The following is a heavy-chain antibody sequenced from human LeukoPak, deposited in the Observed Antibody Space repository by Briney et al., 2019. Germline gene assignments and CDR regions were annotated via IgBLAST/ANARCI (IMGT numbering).Heavy chain of an antibody. CDR1: GFTFDDYG. CDR3: ARDGVVVVPAAFDY. J-gene: IGHJ4*02. V-gene: IGHV3-20*04. Sequence: PGGSLRLSCAASGFTFDDYGMSWVRQAPGKGLEWVSGINWNGGSTGYADSVKGRFTISRDNAKSSLYLQMNSLRDEDTGLYYCARDGVVVVPAAFDYGGQGTLVTVSS. D-gene: IGHD2-2*01. CDR2: INWNGGST.